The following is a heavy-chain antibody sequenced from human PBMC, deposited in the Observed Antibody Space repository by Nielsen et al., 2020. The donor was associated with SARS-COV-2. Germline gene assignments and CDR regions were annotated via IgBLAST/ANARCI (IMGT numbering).Heavy chain of an antibody. J-gene: IGHJ6*02. D-gene: IGHD3-10*01. CDR3: ARDSPYGWGNVHYLYGMDV. V-gene: IGHV1-18*01. Sequence: WVRQAPGQGLEWMGWISAYNGKTSYAQNFLGRVTMTTDRFTSTAYMELRSLSPDDTAVYYCARDSPYGWGNVHYLYGMDVWGQGTTVTVSS. CDR2: ISAYNGKT.